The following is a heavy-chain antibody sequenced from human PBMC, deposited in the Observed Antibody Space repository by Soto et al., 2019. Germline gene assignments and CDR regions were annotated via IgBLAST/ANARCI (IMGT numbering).Heavy chain of an antibody. V-gene: IGHV1-8*01. D-gene: IGHD3-22*01. J-gene: IGHJ3*02. CDR1: GYTFTSYD. CDR3: ARGANYYDSSGVDAFDI. Sequence: ASVKVSCKASGYTFTSYDINWVRQATGQGLEWMGWMNPNSGNTGYAQKFQGRVTMTRNTSISTACMELSSLRSEDTAVYYCARGANYYDSSGVDAFDIWGQGTMVTVSS. CDR2: MNPNSGNT.